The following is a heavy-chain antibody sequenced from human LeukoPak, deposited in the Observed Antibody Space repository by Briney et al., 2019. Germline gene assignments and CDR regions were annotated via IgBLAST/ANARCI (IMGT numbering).Heavy chain of an antibody. Sequence: ASVKVSCKASGYTFTGYYMHWVRQAPGQGLEWMGWINPNSGGTNYAQKFQGRVTSTRDTSINTVYLEVTSLRPDDTAIYYCARRGLAASSDSWGQGTLVTVSS. CDR3: ARRGLAASSDS. D-gene: IGHD2-15*01. CDR1: GYTFTGYY. CDR2: INPNSGGT. J-gene: IGHJ4*02. V-gene: IGHV1-2*02.